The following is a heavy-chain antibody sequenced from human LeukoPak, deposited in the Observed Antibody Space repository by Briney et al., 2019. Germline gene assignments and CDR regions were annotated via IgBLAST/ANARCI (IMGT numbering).Heavy chain of an antibody. CDR2: ISSIGRSQ. D-gene: IGHD4-17*01. J-gene: IGHJ4*02. CDR1: GFTFSDYS. V-gene: IGHV3-21*01. CDR3: AKGVGDYLQYYFDY. Sequence: GGSLRLSCAASGFTFSDYSMNWVRQAPGKGLEWVSSISSIGRSQYYPDSLKGRYSISRDNEKSSLYLQMNSLRAEDTAVYYCAKGVGDYLQYYFDYWGQGTLVTVSS.